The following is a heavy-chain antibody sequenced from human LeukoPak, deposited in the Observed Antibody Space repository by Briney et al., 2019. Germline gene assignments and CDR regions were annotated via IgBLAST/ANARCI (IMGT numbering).Heavy chain of an antibody. CDR1: GGSFSAYY. CDR3: ARGEYGNQRSNNWFDP. Sequence: SETLSLTCAVYGGSFSAYYWTWIRQPPGKGLEWIGVINHSGSTNYNPSLKSRVTISIDTSKNQFSLKLRSVTAADTAVYYCARGEYGNQRSNNWFDPWGQGTLVTVSS. CDR2: INHSGST. D-gene: IGHD4-11*01. V-gene: IGHV4-34*01. J-gene: IGHJ5*02.